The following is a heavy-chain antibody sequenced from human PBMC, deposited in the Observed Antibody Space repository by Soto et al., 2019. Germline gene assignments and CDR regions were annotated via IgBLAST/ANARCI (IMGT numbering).Heavy chain of an antibody. Sequence: QVQLVESGGGVVQPGRSLRLSCAASGFTFSNYGMHWVRQAPGKGLEWVALISYDGNNEYYADSVKGRFTISRDNSKNTLFLQMNSLRPEDTAVYYCAKGDYDWWGQGTLVTVSS. J-gene: IGHJ4*02. D-gene: IGHD5-12*01. CDR3: AKGDYDW. CDR1: GFTFSNYG. V-gene: IGHV3-30*18. CDR2: ISYDGNNE.